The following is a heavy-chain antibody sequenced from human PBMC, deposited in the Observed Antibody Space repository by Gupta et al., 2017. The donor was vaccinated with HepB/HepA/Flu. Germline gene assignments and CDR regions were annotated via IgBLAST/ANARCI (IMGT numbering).Heavy chain of an antibody. J-gene: IGHJ4*02. CDR2: IYYSGNT. D-gene: IGHD2-15*01. Sequence: QLQLQESGPGLVKPSETLSLTCIVSGGSINRNPYYWGWIRQPPGKGLEWIGNIYYSGNTYYNQSLKSRVTISVDTSKNQFSLKLSSVTAADTAVYDCARHFVGYCSGGTCYDENDDWGQGPMVTVSS. CDR3: ARHFVGYCSGGTCYDENDD. V-gene: IGHV4-39*01. CDR1: GGSINRNPYY.